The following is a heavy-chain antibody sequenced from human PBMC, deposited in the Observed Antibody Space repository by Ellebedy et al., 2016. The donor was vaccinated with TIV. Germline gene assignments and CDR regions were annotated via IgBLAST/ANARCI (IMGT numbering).Heavy chain of an antibody. J-gene: IGHJ4*02. CDR3: ARGYNGEVD. CDR2: ISSDGSDT. CDR1: GFTFSSYY. D-gene: IGHD4-17*01. Sequence: GGSLRLSCVASGFTFSSYYMHWVRQPPGKGLVWVSRISSDGSDTTYADSVKGRFTISRDSAKNTLYLQMNSLRVEDTAVYYCARGYNGEVDWGQGTLVTVSS. V-gene: IGHV3-74*03.